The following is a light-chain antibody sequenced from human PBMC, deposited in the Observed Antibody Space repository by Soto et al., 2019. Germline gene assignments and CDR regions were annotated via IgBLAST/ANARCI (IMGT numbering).Light chain of an antibody. CDR2: AVT. Sequence: QSALTQPASVSGSPGQSITISCTGTSGDVGGYNYVSWYQQSPGQVPKLIIYAVTNRPSGVSNRFSGSKSGNTASLTISRLQAEDEADYYCSSYTTSGTRVFGGGTKLTVL. J-gene: IGLJ3*02. V-gene: IGLV2-14*01. CDR1: SGDVGGYNY. CDR3: SSYTTSGTRV.